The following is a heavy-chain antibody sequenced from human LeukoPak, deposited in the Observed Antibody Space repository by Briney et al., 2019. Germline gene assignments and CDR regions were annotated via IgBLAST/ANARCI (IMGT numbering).Heavy chain of an antibody. J-gene: IGHJ3*02. CDR3: ARTNQISETAFDI. Sequence: SETLSLTCAVSSGSINNYYWSWIRQTPGKGLEWIGYILSSGSTNYNPSVKSRVTISVDTSKNQFSLKLSSVTAADTAVYYCARTNQISETAFDIWGQGTMVIVSS. D-gene: IGHD1-14*01. CDR1: SGSINNYY. CDR2: ILSSGST. V-gene: IGHV4-59*01.